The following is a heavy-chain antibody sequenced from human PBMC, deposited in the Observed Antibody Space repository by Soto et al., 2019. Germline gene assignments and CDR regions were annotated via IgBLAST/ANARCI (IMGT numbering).Heavy chain of an antibody. CDR1: GGTFSSYT. D-gene: IGHD2-8*01. CDR2: IIPILGIA. V-gene: IGHV1-69*08. J-gene: IGHJ5*02. CDR3: ARDLPDKVSRDNWFDP. Sequence: QVQLVQSGAEVKKPGSSVKVSCKASGGTFSSYTISWVRQAPGQGLEWMGRIIPILGIANYAQKFQGRVTITADKSTSTAYMELSSLRSEDTAMYYCARDLPDKVSRDNWFDPWGQGTLVTVSS.